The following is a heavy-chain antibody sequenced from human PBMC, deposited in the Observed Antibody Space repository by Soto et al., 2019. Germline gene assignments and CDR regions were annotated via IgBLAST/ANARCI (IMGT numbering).Heavy chain of an antibody. CDR1: GFTLSRYS. CDR2: INRSSSTI. D-gene: IGHD1-26*01. CDR3: GRYLAWGNPDY. J-gene: IGHJ4*02. V-gene: IGHV3-48*01. Sequence: EVQLVESGGGLVQPGGSLRLSCVASGFTLSRYSMNWVRQAPGKGLEWVSYINRSSSTIYYAEAVKGRITISRDNAENSLYLQMNSLEAADAAVYSCGRYLAWGNPDYWGQGTLVTVSS.